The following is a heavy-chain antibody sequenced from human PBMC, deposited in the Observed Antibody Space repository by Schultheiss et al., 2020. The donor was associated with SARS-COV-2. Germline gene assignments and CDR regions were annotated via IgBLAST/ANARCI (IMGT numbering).Heavy chain of an antibody. CDR3: AKDRLDQSPNDY. Sequence: GESLKISCAASGFTVSSNYMSWVRQAPGKGLEWVSAISGSGGSTYYADSVKGRFTISRDNSKNTLYLQMNSLRAEDTAVYYCAKDRLDQSPNDYWGQGTLVTVSS. J-gene: IGHJ4*02. V-gene: IGHV3-23*01. D-gene: IGHD3-22*01. CDR2: ISGSGGST. CDR1: GFTVSSNY.